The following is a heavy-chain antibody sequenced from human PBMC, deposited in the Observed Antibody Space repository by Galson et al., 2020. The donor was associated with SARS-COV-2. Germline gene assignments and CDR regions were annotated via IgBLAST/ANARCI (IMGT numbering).Heavy chain of an antibody. V-gene: IGHV1-2*02. CDR1: GYRFTGNY. CDR2: INPSTGAA. D-gene: IGHD3-9*01. Sequence: ASVKVSCKASGYRFTGNYMYWVRQAPGQGPEYMGWINPSTGAASYEQKFQARVTMTRDMSITTTFLKLSGLRFDDTAIYYCVRGLSGEWPDYYFYVVDVWGQGTTVTVSS. J-gene: IGHJ6*02. CDR3: VRGLSGEWPDYYFYVVDV.